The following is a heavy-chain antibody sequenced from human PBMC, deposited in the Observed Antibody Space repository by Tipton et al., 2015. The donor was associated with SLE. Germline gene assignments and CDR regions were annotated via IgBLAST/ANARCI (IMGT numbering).Heavy chain of an antibody. CDR1: GGSFNGFQ. D-gene: IGHD1-26*01. CDR3: ARVTYSGSFYYYYGMDV. J-gene: IGHJ6*02. Sequence: TLSLTCAVYGGSFNGFQWRWSRRPPGKGLEWIGEINHFGSTNCNPSLKSRVTISVDTSKNQFSLKLSSVTAADTALYYCARVTYSGSFYYYYGMDVWGQGTTVTVSS. CDR2: INHFGST. V-gene: IGHV4-34*01.